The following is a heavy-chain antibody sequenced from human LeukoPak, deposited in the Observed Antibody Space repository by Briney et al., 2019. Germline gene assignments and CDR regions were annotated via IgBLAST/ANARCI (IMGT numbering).Heavy chain of an antibody. CDR3: ARHLGDLDY. CDR2: IHYSGST. D-gene: IGHD3-16*01. Sequence: PSETLSLTCNVSGGSIGSFYWSWIRQPPGKGLEWIGYIHYSGSTKYNPSLESRVTISVDTSKNQFSLKLSSVTAADTAVYYCARHLGDLDYWGQGTLVTVST. CDR1: GGSIGSFY. V-gene: IGHV4-59*08. J-gene: IGHJ4*02.